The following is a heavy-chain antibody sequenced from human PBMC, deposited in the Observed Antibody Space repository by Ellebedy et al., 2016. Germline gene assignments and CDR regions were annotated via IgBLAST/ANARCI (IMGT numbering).Heavy chain of an antibody. J-gene: IGHJ4*02. Sequence: GESLKISCAASGFTFSSYGMHWVRQAPGKGLEWVAVISYDGSNKYYADSVKGRFTISRDNSKNTLYLQMNSLRAEDTAVYYCAKDLRQLHNYYFDYWGQGTLVTVSS. CDR1: GFTFSSYG. CDR2: ISYDGSNK. V-gene: IGHV3-30*18. CDR3: AKDLRQLHNYYFDY. D-gene: IGHD6-6*01.